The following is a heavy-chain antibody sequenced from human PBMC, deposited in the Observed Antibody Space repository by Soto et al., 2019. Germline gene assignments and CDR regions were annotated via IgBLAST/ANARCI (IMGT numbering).Heavy chain of an antibody. V-gene: IGHV3-23*01. Sequence: EVQLLESGGGLVQPGGSLRLSCAASGFTFSSYAMSWVRQAPGKGLEWVSAISGSGGSTYYADSVKGRFTISRDNSKNTLYLQMNSLRAEDTAVYYCAKDRGPTTFYVGWYFDLWGRGTLVTVSS. CDR2: ISGSGGST. D-gene: IGHD1-1*01. CDR1: GFTFSSYA. J-gene: IGHJ2*01. CDR3: AKDRGPTTFYVGWYFDL.